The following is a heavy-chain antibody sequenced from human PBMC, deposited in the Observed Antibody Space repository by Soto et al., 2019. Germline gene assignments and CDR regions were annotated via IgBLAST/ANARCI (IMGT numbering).Heavy chain of an antibody. V-gene: IGHV3-23*01. CDR3: AICSGGSCYGVSYAFDI. J-gene: IGHJ3*02. D-gene: IGHD2-15*01. CDR1: GFTFSSYA. Sequence: GGSLRLSCAASGFTFSSYAMSWVRQAPGKGLEWVSAISGSGGSTYYADSVKGRFTISRDNSKNTLYLQMNSLRAEDTAVYYCAICSGGSCYGVSYAFDIWGQGTMVTVSS. CDR2: ISGSGGST.